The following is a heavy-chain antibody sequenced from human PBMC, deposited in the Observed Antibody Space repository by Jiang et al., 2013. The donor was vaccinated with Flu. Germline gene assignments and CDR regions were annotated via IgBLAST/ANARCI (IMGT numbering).Heavy chain of an antibody. CDR1: GYTFTDYY. Sequence: SGAEVKKPGASVKVSCKASGYTFTDYYMNWVRQAPGQGLEWMGWINPNSDGTNYAQKFQGRVTMTRDTSSNTVHMELSRLRSDDTAVYYCARRFCSGGGCYCDYWGQGSLVTVSS. CDR2: INPNSDGT. V-gene: IGHV1-2*02. D-gene: IGHD2-15*01. J-gene: IGHJ4*02. CDR3: ARRFCSGGGCYCDY.